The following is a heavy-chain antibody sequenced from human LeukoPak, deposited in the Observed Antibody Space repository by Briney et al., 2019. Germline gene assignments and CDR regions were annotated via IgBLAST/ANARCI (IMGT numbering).Heavy chain of an antibody. CDR1: GGSISTYY. V-gene: IGHV4-59*01. Sequence: SETLSLTCTVSGGSISTYYWSWIRQPPGKGLEWIAYIDYRGSTTYNPSLRSRVTISVDTSRNQFSLKLYSVTAADTAVYYCARSRSGYSYDHAAFEIWGQGTMVTVSS. D-gene: IGHD5-18*01. CDR2: IDYRGST. J-gene: IGHJ3*02. CDR3: ARSRSGYSYDHAAFEI.